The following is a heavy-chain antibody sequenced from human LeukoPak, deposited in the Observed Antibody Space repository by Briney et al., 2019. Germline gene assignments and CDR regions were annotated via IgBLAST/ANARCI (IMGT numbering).Heavy chain of an antibody. Sequence: PSETLSLTCTVSGVSISTYYWSWIRQPAGKGLKWIGRIYTSGSTNYNPSLKSRVTMSVDTSKNQFSLKLSSVTAADTAVYYCARVWVGYGDAFDIWGQGTMVTVSS. D-gene: IGHD2-8*02. CDR1: GVSISTYY. V-gene: IGHV4-4*07. CDR3: ARVWVGYGDAFDI. CDR2: IYTSGST. J-gene: IGHJ3*02.